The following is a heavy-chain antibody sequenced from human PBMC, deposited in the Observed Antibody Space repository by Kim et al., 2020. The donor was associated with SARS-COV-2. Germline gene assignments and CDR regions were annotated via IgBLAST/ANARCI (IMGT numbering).Heavy chain of an antibody. CDR1: GFTFSSYG. CDR3: ARVSGRMATPQVLGAFDI. D-gene: IGHD1-26*01. J-gene: IGHJ3*02. Sequence: GGSLRLSCAASGFTFSSYGMHWVRQAPGKGLEWVAVIWYDGSNKYYADSVKGRFTISRDNSKNTLYLQMNSLRAEDTAVYYCARVSGRMATPQVLGAFDIWGQGTMVTVSS. V-gene: IGHV3-33*01. CDR2: IWYDGSNK.